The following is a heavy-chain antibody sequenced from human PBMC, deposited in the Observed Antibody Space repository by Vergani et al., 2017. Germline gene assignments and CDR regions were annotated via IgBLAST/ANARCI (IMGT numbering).Heavy chain of an antibody. CDR3: ARGTDYGDYRFDY. CDR1: GGSFSGYY. V-gene: IGHV4-34*01. D-gene: IGHD4-17*01. Sequence: QVQLQQWGAGLLKPSETLSLTCAVYGGSFSGYYWSWIRQNPGKGLEWIGYIYYSGSTYYNPSLKSRVTISVDTSKNQFSLKLSSVTAADTAVYYCARGTDYGDYRFDYWGQGTLVTVSS. J-gene: IGHJ4*02. CDR2: IYYSGST.